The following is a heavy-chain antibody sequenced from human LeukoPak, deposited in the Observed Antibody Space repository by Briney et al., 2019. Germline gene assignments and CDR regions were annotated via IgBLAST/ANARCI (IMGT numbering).Heavy chain of an antibody. CDR2: IYYSGST. D-gene: IGHD1-26*01. CDR1: GVSFSSFQ. V-gene: IGHV4-59*01. CDR3: ARAVVGANPFDY. J-gene: IGHJ4*02. Sequence: SESLSLTCTVSGVSFSSFQWSWIRQPPGKGLEWIGYIYYSGSTNYNPSLKSRVTISVDTSKNQFSLKLSSVTAADTAVYYCARAVVGANPFDYWGQGTLVTVSS.